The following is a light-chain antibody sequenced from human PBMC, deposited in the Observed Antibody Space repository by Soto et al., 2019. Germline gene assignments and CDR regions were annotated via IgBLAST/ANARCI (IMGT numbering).Light chain of an antibody. Sequence: DIQMTQSPSTLSASVGDTVTITCRASQSISSWLAWYQQKPGKAPKLLIYDASILEGGVPSRFSGSGSGTEVTLTITSLQPDDFATYYCQQFISYSWTFGQGTKVDIK. CDR1: QSISSW. J-gene: IGKJ1*01. CDR2: DAS. V-gene: IGKV1-5*01. CDR3: QQFISYSWT.